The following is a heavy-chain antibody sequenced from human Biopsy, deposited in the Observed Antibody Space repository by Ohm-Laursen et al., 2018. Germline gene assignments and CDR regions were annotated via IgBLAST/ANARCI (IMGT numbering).Heavy chain of an antibody. J-gene: IGHJ6*02. V-gene: IGHV2-70*11. CDR2: VGWDYNT. Sequence: TQTLTLTCTFSGFSLSSTGMCVSWVRQPPGKALEWLARVGWDYNTYFSTSLKTRLTITKDTSRDQVVLTLANVDPADTATYFCARTRVVGATRESYYYAMDIWGQGTTVTVSS. D-gene: IGHD1-26*01. CDR3: ARTRVVGATRESYYYAMDI. CDR1: GFSLSSTGMC.